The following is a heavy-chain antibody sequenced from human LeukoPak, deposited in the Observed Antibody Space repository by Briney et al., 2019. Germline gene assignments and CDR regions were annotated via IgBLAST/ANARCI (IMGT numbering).Heavy chain of an antibody. J-gene: IGHJ4*02. CDR2: ISASGDRT. CDR1: GFIFSTYV. V-gene: IGHV3-23*01. CDR3: VKDLSGTYSFDY. Sequence: PGGSLRLSCAASGFIFSTYVMSWVRQAPGKGLEWVSGISASGDRTYYADSVKGRFTISRDNSKNTLYLQVNSLRVEDTAVYYCVKDLSGTYSFDYWGQGTLVTVSS. D-gene: IGHD3-10*01.